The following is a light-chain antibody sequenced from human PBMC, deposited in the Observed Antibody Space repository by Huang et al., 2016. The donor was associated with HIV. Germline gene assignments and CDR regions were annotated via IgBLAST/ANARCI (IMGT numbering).Light chain of an antibody. CDR3: QHYGTSPQT. Sequence: EIVLTQSPGTLSLSPGEGATLSCRASQSINNNYFAWFQQKPGQPPRLLIYVASSRATGVPERFTGSGSGTDFKLTISRLETEDFAMYFCQHYGTSPQTFGQGTKLEIK. V-gene: IGKV3-20*01. CDR1: QSINNNY. CDR2: VAS. J-gene: IGKJ2*01.